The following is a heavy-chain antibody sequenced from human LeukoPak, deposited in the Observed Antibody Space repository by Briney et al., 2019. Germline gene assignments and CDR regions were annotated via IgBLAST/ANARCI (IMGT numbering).Heavy chain of an antibody. CDR1: GGSISSYY. D-gene: IGHD4-23*01. J-gene: IGHJ5*01. CDR3: ARQLPSTVVTFFDS. V-gene: IGHV4-4*07. CDR2: IYTSGST. Sequence: PSETLSLTCTVSGGSISSYYWSWIRQPAGKGLERIGRIYTSGSTNYNPSLKSRVTMSVDTSKNQFSLKLSSVTAADTAVYYCARQLPSTVVTFFDSWGQGTLVTVSS.